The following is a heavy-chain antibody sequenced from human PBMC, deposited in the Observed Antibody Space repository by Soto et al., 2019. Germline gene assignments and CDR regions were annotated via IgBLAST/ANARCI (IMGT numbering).Heavy chain of an antibody. CDR3: ARGHRAALRPVFAY. D-gene: IGHD6-6*01. Sequence: PSETLSLTCAVYGGSFSGYYWSWIRQPPGKGLEWIGEINHSGSTNYNPSLKSRVTISVDTTNNQFSLKLSSVADADTAVYRCARGHRAALRPVFAYGGQGTLGTVSS. V-gene: IGHV4-34*01. CDR2: INHSGST. CDR1: GGSFSGYY. J-gene: IGHJ4*02.